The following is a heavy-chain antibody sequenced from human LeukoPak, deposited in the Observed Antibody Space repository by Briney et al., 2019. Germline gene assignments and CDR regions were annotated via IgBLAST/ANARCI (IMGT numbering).Heavy chain of an antibody. Sequence: ASVKVSCKASGYTFTSYFMHWVRQAPGQGLEWMGIINPSGGSTSYAQKFQGRVTMTRDTSTSTVYMELSSLRAEDTAVYYCASHLGGSTSSINFDYWGQGTLVTASS. CDR3: ASHLGGSTSSINFDY. J-gene: IGHJ4*02. D-gene: IGHD2-2*01. V-gene: IGHV1-46*01. CDR1: GYTFTSYF. CDR2: INPSGGST.